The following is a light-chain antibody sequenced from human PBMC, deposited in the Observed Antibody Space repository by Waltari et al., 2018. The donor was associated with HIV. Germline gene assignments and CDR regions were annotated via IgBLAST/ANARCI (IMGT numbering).Light chain of an antibody. J-gene: IGKJ2*01. CDR3: QQYYDSPQT. V-gene: IGKV1-8*01. CDR1: QDIGTY. Sequence: AIHMTQSPSSLSASTGDRIVISCRASQDIGTYLAWYQHKPGKAPELLISSSSTLESGVPSRFAGSGSGTDFTLTISCLQSEDFATYYCQQYYDSPQTFGQGPSWRSN. CDR2: SSS.